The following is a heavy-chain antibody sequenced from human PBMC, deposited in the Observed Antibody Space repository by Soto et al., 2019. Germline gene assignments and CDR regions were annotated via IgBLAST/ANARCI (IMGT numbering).Heavy chain of an antibody. CDR1: GFTFNNYF. CDR3: ARGDGRGSTGFYYYSGMDV. CDR2: ISPYDGST. Sequence: QVQLVQSGAEVKKPGASVKVSCKASGFTFNNYFFHWVRQAPRQGLEWMGIISPYDGSTNYEQRLQGRVTMTSDTSTSTVHMELSSLRSEDTAVYYCARGDGRGSTGFYYYSGMDVWGHGTTVTVSS. D-gene: IGHD1-26*01. V-gene: IGHV1-46*02. J-gene: IGHJ6*01.